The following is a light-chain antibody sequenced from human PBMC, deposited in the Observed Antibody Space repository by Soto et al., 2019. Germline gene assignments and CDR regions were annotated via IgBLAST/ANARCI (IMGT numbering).Light chain of an antibody. CDR3: QSYDSSLSQV. CDR1: SSNIGAGYD. Sequence: QPVLTQPPSVSGAPGQRVTISCTGSSSNIGAGYDVHWYQQLPGTAPKLLIYGNSNRPSGVPDRFSGSKSGTSASLAITGLQAGDEADYYCQSYDSSLSQVFGGGTKLTVL. J-gene: IGLJ2*01. CDR2: GNS. V-gene: IGLV1-40*01.